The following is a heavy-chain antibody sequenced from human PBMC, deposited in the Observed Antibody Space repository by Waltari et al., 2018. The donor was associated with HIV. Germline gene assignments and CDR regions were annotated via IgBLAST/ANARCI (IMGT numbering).Heavy chain of an antibody. J-gene: IGHJ6*02. CDR3: ARAGLRQLGRPYYYGLDV. CDR2: IIPALVST. D-gene: IGHD6-6*01. V-gene: IGHV1-69*04. Sequence: QDQLVQSGDEVRKPGSSVNVSSKAFPDHFTRSPLTWVRQAPGQGPAWLGTIIPALVSTNYAPRFRGRVTITADKSTTTAYMELSRLTSEDTAVYFCARAGLRQLGRPYYYGLDVWGQGTTVTVSS. CDR1: PDHFTRSP.